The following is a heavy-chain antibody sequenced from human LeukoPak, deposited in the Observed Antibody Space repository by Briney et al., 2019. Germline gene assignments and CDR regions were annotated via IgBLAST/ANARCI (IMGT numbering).Heavy chain of an antibody. CDR2: IYYSGST. CDR3: ARHGLGWYYYYYMDV. V-gene: IGHV4-39*01. Sequence: PGGSLRLSCAASGFTFSSFAMSWVRQAPGKGLEWIGSIYYSGSTYYNPSLKSRVTISVDTSKNQSSLKLSSVTAADTAVYYCARHGLGWYYYYYMDVWGKGTTVTISS. J-gene: IGHJ6*03. CDR1: GFTFSSFA. D-gene: IGHD7-27*01.